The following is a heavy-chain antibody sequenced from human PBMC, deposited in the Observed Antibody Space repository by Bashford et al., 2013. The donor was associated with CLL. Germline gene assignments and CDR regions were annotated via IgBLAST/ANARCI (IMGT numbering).Heavy chain of an antibody. V-gene: IGHV4-61*02. CDR3: ATGGADTYDSGFRFDY. Sequence: SETLSLTCVVSDDSINSGRYYWNWIRQPAGKPLEWIGRIYLTEKPNYNPSLESRATISLERFRNQFSLTLTSVTAADTAVYYCATGGADTYDSGFRFDYWGQGLLVTVSS. D-gene: IGHD3-10*01. J-gene: IGHJ4*02. CDR1: DDSINSGRYY. CDR2: IYLTEKP.